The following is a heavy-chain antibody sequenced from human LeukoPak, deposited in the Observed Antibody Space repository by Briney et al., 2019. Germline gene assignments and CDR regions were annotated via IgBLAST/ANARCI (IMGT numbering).Heavy chain of an antibody. CDR2: ISYDGSNK. CDR1: RFTFSSYA. Sequence: GGSLRLSCAASRFTFSSYAMHGVRQAPGKGLEWVAVISYDGSNKYYADSVKGRFTISRDNSKNTLYLQMNSLRAEDTAVYYCVSMGEYSSSRSAFDIWGQGTMVTVSS. CDR3: VSMGEYSSSRSAFDI. V-gene: IGHV3-30-3*01. D-gene: IGHD6-6*01. J-gene: IGHJ3*02.